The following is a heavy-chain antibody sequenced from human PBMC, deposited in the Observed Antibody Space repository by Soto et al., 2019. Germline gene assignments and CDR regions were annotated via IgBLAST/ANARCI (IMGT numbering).Heavy chain of an antibody. D-gene: IGHD6-19*01. CDR3: TTDPGQWLVLGSTYYYYYGMDV. V-gene: IGHV3-15*07. CDR1: GFTFSNAW. CDR2: IKSKTDGGTT. J-gene: IGHJ6*02. Sequence: GGSLRLSCAASGFTFSNAWMNWVRQAPGKGLEWVGRIKSKTDGGTTDYAAPVKGRFTISRDDSKNTLYLQMNSLKTEDTAVYYCTTDPGQWLVLGSTYYYYYGMDVWGQGTTVTVSS.